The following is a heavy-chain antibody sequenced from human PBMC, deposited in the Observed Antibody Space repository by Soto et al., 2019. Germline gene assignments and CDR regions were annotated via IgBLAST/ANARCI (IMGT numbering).Heavy chain of an antibody. CDR3: ATDFIVEASFFDY. D-gene: IGHD1-26*01. CDR1: GFTFSDYP. J-gene: IGHJ4*02. Sequence: GGSLRLSCAASGFTFSDYPMHWVRQAPGKGLEWVAVISYDGRVKYYVDSVKGRFTISRDDSKNTLYLQMNSLRVDDTAVYYCATDFIVEASFFDYWGQGTLVTVSS. CDR2: ISYDGRVK. V-gene: IGHV3-30*04.